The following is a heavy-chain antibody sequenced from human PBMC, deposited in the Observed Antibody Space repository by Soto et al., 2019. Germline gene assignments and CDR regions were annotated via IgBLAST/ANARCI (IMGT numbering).Heavy chain of an antibody. J-gene: IGHJ4*02. CDR2: IYYSGNT. CDR1: GGSISSSPYY. CDR3: ARRATASGSGLDY. Sequence: QLQLQESGPGLMKPSETLSLTCTVSGGSISSSPYYWDWIRQPPGRGLEWIGSIYYSGNTYYNPSLKTRVTISVDTSKNQFSLRLSSVTAADTAVYYCARRATASGSGLDYWGQGTLVTASS. V-gene: IGHV4-39*01. D-gene: IGHD3-10*01.